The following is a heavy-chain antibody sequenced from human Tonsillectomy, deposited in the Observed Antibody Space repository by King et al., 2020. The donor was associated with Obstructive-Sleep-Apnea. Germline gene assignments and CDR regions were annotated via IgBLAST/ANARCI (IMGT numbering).Heavy chain of an antibody. CDR1: GGCISSNSYH. CDR3: ARDHRTYGDWGYAFDI. Sequence: LQLQESGPRLVKPSETLSLICTVSGGCISSNSYHWGWIRQSPGKGPEWIGSIYYNGSPDHNPSLKSRVTISVDTSKNQFSLMLSSVTAADTAVYYCARDHRTYGDWGYAFDIWGQGTMVTVSS. D-gene: IGHD4-17*01. CDR2: IYYNGSP. J-gene: IGHJ3*02. V-gene: IGHV4-39*07.